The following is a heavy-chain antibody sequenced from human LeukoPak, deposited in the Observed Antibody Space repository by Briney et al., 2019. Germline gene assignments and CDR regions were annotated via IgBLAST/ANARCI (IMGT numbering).Heavy chain of an antibody. CDR2: IIPILGIA. D-gene: IGHD4-11*01. Sequence: ASVKVSCKASGGTFSSYAISWVRQAPGQGLEWMGRIIPILGIANYAQKFQGRVTITADKSTSTAYMELSSLRSEDTAAYYCAREDWDSNYFDYWGQGTLVTVSS. CDR3: AREDWDSNYFDY. J-gene: IGHJ4*02. V-gene: IGHV1-69*04. CDR1: GGTFSSYA.